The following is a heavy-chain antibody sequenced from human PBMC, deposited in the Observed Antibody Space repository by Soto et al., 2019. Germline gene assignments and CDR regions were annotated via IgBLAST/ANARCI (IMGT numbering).Heavy chain of an antibody. CDR1: GFSLSTNGVG. Sequence: QITLKESGPTLMKPTQTLTLTCTFSGFSLSTNGVGVGWIRQPPGKALEWLALIYWDDDKRYRPSQKSRLIXTXDXXKNQVVLTMTNMDPLDTASYYCARRRGFRGITFDYWGQGMLVTVAS. CDR2: IYWDDDK. V-gene: IGHV2-5*02. D-gene: IGHD3-10*01. CDR3: ARRRGFRGITFDY. J-gene: IGHJ4*02.